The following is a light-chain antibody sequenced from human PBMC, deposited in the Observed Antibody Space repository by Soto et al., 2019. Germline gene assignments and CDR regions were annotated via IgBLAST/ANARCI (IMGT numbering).Light chain of an antibody. J-gene: IGKJ5*01. Sequence: EIMMTQSPATLSVSPGERATLSCRASQSVSNNLAWYQQKPGQAPRLLIYYASTGATGIPARLSGSGSGTEFTLTISSLPSEDFGLYYCQQYNNWPPITFGQGTRLEIK. CDR3: QQYNNWPPIT. V-gene: IGKV3-15*01. CDR1: QSVSNN. CDR2: YAS.